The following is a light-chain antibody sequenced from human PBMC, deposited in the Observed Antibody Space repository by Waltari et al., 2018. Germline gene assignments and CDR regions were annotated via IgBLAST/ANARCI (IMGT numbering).Light chain of an antibody. Sequence: QSALTQPRSVSGSPGQSVTISCTGTSSDVGGYNYVSWYPQHPGKAPKLMIYEVSKRPSGVPDRFSASKSGNTASLTISGLQTEDEADYYCCSFAGSPYVFGPGTKVTVL. V-gene: IGLV2-11*01. J-gene: IGLJ1*01. CDR3: CSFAGSPYV. CDR1: SSDVGGYNY. CDR2: EVS.